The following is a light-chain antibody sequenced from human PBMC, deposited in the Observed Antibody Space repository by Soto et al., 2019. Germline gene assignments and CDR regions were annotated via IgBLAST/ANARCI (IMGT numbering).Light chain of an antibody. CDR3: QQRSNWPPLT. J-gene: IGKJ4*01. Sequence: EVVLTQSPATLSLSPGERATLSCRASQSVSNYLAWYHQKPGQPPRLLIYDASNRATGIPARFSGSGSGTDFTLTISSLEPEDFGVYYCQQRSNWPPLTFGGGTKVEIK. V-gene: IGKV3-11*01. CDR1: QSVSNY. CDR2: DAS.